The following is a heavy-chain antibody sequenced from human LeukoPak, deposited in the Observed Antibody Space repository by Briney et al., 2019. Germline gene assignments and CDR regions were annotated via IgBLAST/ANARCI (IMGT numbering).Heavy chain of an antibody. D-gene: IGHD3-22*01. J-gene: IGHJ4*02. CDR3: VITTSGQTYYFDY. CDR2: IRSKAYGGTT. Sequence: GGSLRLSCTASGFTFGDYAMSWVRQAPGKGLECVGFIRSKAYGGTTEYAASVKGRFTISRDDSKSIAYLQMNSLKTEDTAVYYCVITTSGQTYYFDYWGQGTLVTVSS. V-gene: IGHV3-49*04. CDR1: GFTFGDYA.